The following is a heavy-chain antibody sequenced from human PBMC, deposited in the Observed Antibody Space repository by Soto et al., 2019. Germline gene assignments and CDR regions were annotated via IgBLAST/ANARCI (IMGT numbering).Heavy chain of an antibody. CDR1: GGTFSSYA. CDR2: IIPIFGTA. V-gene: IGHV1-69*12. CDR3: ASLGYSSIYWYFDL. D-gene: IGHD6-19*01. Sequence: QVQLVQSGAEVKKPGSSVKVSCKASGGTFSSYAISWVRQAPGQGLEWMGGIIPIFGTANYAQKFQGRVTITADESTSTAYMELSSLSSEDTAVYYCASLGYSSIYWYFDLWGRSTLVTVSS. J-gene: IGHJ2*01.